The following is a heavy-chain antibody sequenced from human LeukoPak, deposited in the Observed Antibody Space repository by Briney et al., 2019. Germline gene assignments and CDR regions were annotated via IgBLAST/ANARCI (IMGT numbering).Heavy chain of an antibody. CDR3: AKAAVADRYYYYGIDV. CDR2: ISYDGSNK. J-gene: IGHJ6*02. Sequence: GGSLRLSCAASGFTFSSYAMHWVRQAPGKGLEWVAVISYDGSNKDYADSVKGRFTISSDNSKNTVYLQMNSLRTEDTAVYYCAKAAVADRYYYYGIDVWGQGTTVTVSS. D-gene: IGHD6-19*01. CDR1: GFTFSSYA. V-gene: IGHV3-30*04.